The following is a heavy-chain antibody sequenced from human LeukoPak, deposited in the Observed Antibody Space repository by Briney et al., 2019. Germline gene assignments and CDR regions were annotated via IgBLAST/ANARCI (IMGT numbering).Heavy chain of an antibody. J-gene: IGHJ4*02. CDR1: GFTFSTYA. D-gene: IGHD2-2*01. V-gene: IGHV3-23*01. Sequence: GGSLRLSCLASGFTFSTYAMGWVRQAPGKALEWVSSNSGSGHNAYSADSVKSRFTISRDNAKNTLDLQMSSLRVEDTAVYYCAVYCSRTTCKGFDHWGQGTLVIVSS. CDR2: NSGSGHNA. CDR3: AVYCSRTTCKGFDH.